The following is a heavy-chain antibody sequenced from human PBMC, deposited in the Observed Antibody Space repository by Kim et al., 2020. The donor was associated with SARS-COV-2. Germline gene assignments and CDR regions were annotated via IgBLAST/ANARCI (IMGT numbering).Heavy chain of an antibody. Sequence: ASVKVSCKASGYTFTSYGISWVRQAPGQGLEWMGWISAYNGNTNYAQKLQGRVTMTTDTSTSTAYMELRSLRSDDTAVYYCARPRVVGSGNDAFDIWGQGTMVTVSS. D-gene: IGHD3-10*01. CDR3: ARPRVVGSGNDAFDI. V-gene: IGHV1-18*01. CDR2: ISAYNGNT. CDR1: GYTFTSYG. J-gene: IGHJ3*02.